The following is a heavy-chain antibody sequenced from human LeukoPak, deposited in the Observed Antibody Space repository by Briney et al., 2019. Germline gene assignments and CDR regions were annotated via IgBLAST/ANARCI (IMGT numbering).Heavy chain of an antibody. Sequence: ASVKVSCKASGGTFSSYAISWVRQAPGQGLEWMGGIIPIFGTANYAQKFQGRVTITADESTSTAYMELSSLRSEDTAVYYCARVGHDYGGNPYYYYMDVWGKGTTVTISS. CDR2: IIPIFGTA. D-gene: IGHD4-23*01. J-gene: IGHJ6*03. V-gene: IGHV1-69*13. CDR3: ARVGHDYGGNPYYYYMDV. CDR1: GGTFSSYA.